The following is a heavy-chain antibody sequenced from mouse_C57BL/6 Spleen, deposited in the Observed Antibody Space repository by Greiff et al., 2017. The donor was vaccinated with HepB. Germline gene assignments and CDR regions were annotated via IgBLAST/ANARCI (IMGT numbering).Heavy chain of an antibody. CDR1: GYTFTSYT. Sequence: VKLMESGAELARPGASVKMSCKASGYTFTSYTMHWVKQRPGQGLEWIGYINPSSGYTKYNQKFKDKATLTADKSSSTAYMQLSSLTSEDSAVYYCARITTVYYFDYWGQGTTLTVSS. D-gene: IGHD1-1*01. CDR2: INPSSGYT. J-gene: IGHJ2*01. V-gene: IGHV1-4*01. CDR3: ARITTVYYFDY.